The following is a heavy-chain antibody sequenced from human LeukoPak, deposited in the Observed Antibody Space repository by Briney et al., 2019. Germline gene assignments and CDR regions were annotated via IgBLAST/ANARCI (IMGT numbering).Heavy chain of an antibody. J-gene: IGHJ4*02. CDR3: ARMNYVSSGWGALFDY. Sequence: GESLRLSCAASGFTFSSFSMNWVRQAPGKGLEWVSYIRSGGTNTDYTGSVKGRFTISRDNAKNSLYLQMNSLRAEDTAVYYCARMNYVSSGWGALFDYWGQGTLVTVSS. D-gene: IGHD1-7*01. V-gene: IGHV3-48*04. CDR2: IRSGGTNT. CDR1: GFTFSSFS.